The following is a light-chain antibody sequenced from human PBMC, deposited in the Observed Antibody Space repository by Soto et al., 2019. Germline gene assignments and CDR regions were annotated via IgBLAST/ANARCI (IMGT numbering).Light chain of an antibody. CDR3: QQYANWPIT. CDR1: QSISRN. Sequence: EIVMMQSPATLSVSPGERATLSCRASQSISRNYLAWYQQKPGLAPRLLIYGASTRATGIPASFSGSGSGTEFTLTISSLQSEDFAVYYCQQYANWPITFGQGTRLEIK. CDR2: GAS. J-gene: IGKJ5*01. V-gene: IGKV3-15*01.